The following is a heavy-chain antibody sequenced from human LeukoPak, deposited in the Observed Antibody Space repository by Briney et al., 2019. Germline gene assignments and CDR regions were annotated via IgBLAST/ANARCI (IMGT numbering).Heavy chain of an antibody. Sequence: SQTLSLTCTISGDSVTSYGAAWNWIRQSPSRGLEWLGGTYFSSKWYTDYAAFVKGRITISPDISKNQVSLQLNSVTPEDTAIYYCSRKMGAFDYWGQGTLVTVSS. D-gene: IGHD1-26*01. J-gene: IGHJ4*02. V-gene: IGHV6-1*01. CDR2: TYFSSKWYT. CDR3: SRKMGAFDY. CDR1: GDSVTSYGAA.